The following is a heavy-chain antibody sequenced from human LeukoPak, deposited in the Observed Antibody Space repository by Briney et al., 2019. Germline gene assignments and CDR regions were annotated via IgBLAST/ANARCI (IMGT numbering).Heavy chain of an antibody. Sequence: ASVKVSCKASGYTFTSYGISWVRQAPGQGLEWMGWISAYNGNTNYAPKLQGRVTMTTDTSTSTAYMELRSLRSDDTAVYYCARDCPNGSGSCRPGSDYWGQGTLVTVSS. CDR1: GYTFTSYG. V-gene: IGHV1-18*01. CDR2: ISAYNGNT. J-gene: IGHJ4*02. CDR3: ARDCPNGSGSCRPGSDY. D-gene: IGHD3-10*01.